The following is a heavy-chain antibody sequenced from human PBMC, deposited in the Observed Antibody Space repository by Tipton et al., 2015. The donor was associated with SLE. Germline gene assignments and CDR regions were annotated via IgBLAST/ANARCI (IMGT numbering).Heavy chain of an antibody. Sequence: LRLSCGVNEGSVSGFYWTWIRQPPGKGLEWIGDIHDSGDVHYNTSLKSRVTISVDPAKNQFSLKLTSVTAADTAVYYCARGMLTWRGAIIGVDVWGQGTSVNVSS. J-gene: IGHJ6*02. V-gene: IGHV4-34*01. CDR1: EGSVSGFY. CDR3: ARGMLTWRGAIIGVDV. D-gene: IGHD2-8*01. CDR2: IHDSGDV.